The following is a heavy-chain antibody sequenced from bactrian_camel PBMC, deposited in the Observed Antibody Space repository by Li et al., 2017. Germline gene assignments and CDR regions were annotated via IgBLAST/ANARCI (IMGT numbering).Heavy chain of an antibody. Sequence: DVQLVESGGGSVQAGGSLRLSCTASGYAYNRNCMAWFRQAPGKEREGVARIATGSGNTYYADSVKGRFTISQDIAKNTVYLQMDSLKPEDTGMYFCAADWAPGANWVKAALSNPNIFNYWGQGTQVTVS. CDR1: GYAYNRNC. V-gene: IGHV3S40*01. CDR2: IATGSGNT. J-gene: IGHJ4*01. D-gene: IGHD3*01. CDR3: AADWAPGANWVKAALSNPNIFNY.